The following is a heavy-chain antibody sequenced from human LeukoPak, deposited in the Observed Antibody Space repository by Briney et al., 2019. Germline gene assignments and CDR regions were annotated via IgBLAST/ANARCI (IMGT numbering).Heavy chain of an antibody. CDR2: MQYDGSNK. CDR1: GFIFSRSG. J-gene: IGHJ4*02. V-gene: IGHV3-30*02. D-gene: IGHD2-2*01. Sequence: GGSLRLSCAASGFIFSRSGMHWVRQAPGKGLKWVTFMQYDGSNKYYADTVKGRFTISRDNSKNTLYLQMNSLRAEDTAVYYCANTKYCSSTSCYHWGQGTLVTVSS. CDR3: ANTKYCSSTSCYH.